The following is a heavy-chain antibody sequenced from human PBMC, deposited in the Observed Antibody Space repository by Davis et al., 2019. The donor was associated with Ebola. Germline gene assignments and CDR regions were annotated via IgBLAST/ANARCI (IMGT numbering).Heavy chain of an antibody. J-gene: IGHJ4*02. D-gene: IGHD1-14*01. V-gene: IGHV3-30-3*01. Sequence: PGGSLRLSCAASGFTFSSYAMHWVRQAPGKGLEWVAVISYDGSNKYYADSVKGRFTISRDNSKNTLYLQMNSLRAEDTAVYYCASEWRSDNHQNFDYWGQGTLVTVSS. CDR3: ASEWRSDNHQNFDY. CDR2: ISYDGSNK. CDR1: GFTFSSYA.